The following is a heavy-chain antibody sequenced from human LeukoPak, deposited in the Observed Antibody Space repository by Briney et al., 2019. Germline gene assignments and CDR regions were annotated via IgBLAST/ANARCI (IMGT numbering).Heavy chain of an antibody. J-gene: IGHJ4*02. CDR3: ARDEGYDSRGYPPWYYFDY. V-gene: IGHV3-30-3*01. CDR2: ISYDGSNK. CDR1: GFTFSSYA. Sequence: GGSLRLSCAASGFTFSSYAMHWVRQAPGKGLEGVAVISYDGSNKYYADSVKGRFTISRDNSKNTLYLQMNSLRAEDTAVYYCARDEGYDSRGYPPWYYFDYWGQGTLVTVSS. D-gene: IGHD3-22*01.